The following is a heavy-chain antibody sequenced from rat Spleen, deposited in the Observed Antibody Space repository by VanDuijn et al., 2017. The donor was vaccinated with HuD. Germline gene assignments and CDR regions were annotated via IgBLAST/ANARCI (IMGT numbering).Heavy chain of an antibody. CDR3: ARHEYGGYSWFAY. CDR2: ITYDGSGT. V-gene: IGHV5-17*01. J-gene: IGHJ3*01. CDR1: GFTFSDYA. D-gene: IGHD1-11*01. Sequence: EVQLVESGGGLVQPGRPLELSCAASGFTFSDYAMAWVRQAPKKGLEWVAVITYDGSGTYYRDSVKGRFTISRDNAKSTLFLQMDSLRSEDTATYYCARHEYGGYSWFAYWGQGTLVTVSS.